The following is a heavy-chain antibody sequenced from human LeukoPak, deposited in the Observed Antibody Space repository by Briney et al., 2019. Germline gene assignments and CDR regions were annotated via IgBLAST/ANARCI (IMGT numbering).Heavy chain of an antibody. V-gene: IGHV4-39*07. CDR2: INHSGST. J-gene: IGHJ5*02. CDR3: ARRTGNSGSYYRWEPNWFDP. CDR1: GGSISSSSYY. D-gene: IGHD1-26*01. Sequence: PSETLSLTCTVSGGSISSSSYYWGWIRQPPGKGLEWIGEINHSGSTNYNPSLKSRVTISVDTSKNQFSLKLSSVTAADTAVYYCARRTGNSGSYYRWEPNWFDPWGQGTLVTVSS.